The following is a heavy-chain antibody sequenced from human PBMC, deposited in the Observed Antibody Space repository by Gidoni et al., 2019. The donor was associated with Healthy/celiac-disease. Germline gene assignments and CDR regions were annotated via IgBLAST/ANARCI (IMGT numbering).Heavy chain of an antibody. V-gene: IGHV4-34*01. CDR2: INHSGST. CDR3: ARVRIRAAVRS. Sequence: QVQLQQWGAGLLKPSETLSLTCADYGGSFSGYYWSWIRQPPGKGLEWIGEINHSGSTNYNPSLKSRVTISVDTSKNQFSLKLSSVTAADTAVYYCARVRIRAAVRSWGQGTLVTVSS. D-gene: IGHD2-15*01. J-gene: IGHJ5*02. CDR1: GGSFSGYY.